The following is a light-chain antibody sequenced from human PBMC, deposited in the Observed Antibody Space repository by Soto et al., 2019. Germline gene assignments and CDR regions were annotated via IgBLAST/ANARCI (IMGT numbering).Light chain of an antibody. V-gene: IGKV3-20*01. CDR3: QQYVSSPPET. CDR1: QSVSNNY. J-gene: IGKJ4*02. Sequence: EIVLTQSPGTLSLSPGERATLSCRASQSVSNNYLAWYQQKPGQAPRLLIYGASNRATGIPDRFSGSGSGTDFTLTISRLEPEDFAVYYCQQYVSSPPETFGREPKVAIK. CDR2: GAS.